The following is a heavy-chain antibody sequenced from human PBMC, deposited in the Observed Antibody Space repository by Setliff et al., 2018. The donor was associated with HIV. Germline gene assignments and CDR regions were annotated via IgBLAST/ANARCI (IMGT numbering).Heavy chain of an antibody. J-gene: IGHJ4*02. CDR2: INAGNGNT. D-gene: IGHD6-6*01. CDR3: ARDPTGGAARLDY. Sequence: ASVKVSCKASGYTFTNYAMHWVRQAPGQRLEWMGWINAGNGNTKYSQKIQGRVTITRDTSASTAYMELSSLRSEDTAVYYCARDPTGGAARLDYWGQGTLVTVSS. V-gene: IGHV1-3*01. CDR1: GYTFTNYA.